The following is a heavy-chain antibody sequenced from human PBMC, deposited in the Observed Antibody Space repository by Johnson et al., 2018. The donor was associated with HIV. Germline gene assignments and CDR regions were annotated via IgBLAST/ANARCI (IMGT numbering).Heavy chain of an antibody. D-gene: IGHD2-21*01. V-gene: IGHV3-30*04. CDR1: EFSFSTYA. J-gene: IGHJ3*02. CDR2: ISHDGVNK. CDR3: AKDCVGVWWSRAFEI. Sequence: QVQLVESGGGVVQPGSSLRLSCAASEFSFSTYALPWVRQAPGDGLEWVAVISHDGVNKYYADSSKGRFTVSRDNSKTTLYLQRNSLRAEDTAVYYCAKDCVGVWWSRAFEIWGQGTMVTVSS.